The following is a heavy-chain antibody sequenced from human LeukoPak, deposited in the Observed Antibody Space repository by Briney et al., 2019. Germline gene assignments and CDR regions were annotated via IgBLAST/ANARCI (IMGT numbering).Heavy chain of an antibody. CDR1: GFTFSSYE. CDR3: ARVPWELGGGMDV. CDR2: ISSSGSTI. Sequence: GGSLRLSCAASGFTFSSYEMNWVRQAPGKGLEWVSYISSSGSTIYYADSVKGRFTISRDNAKNSLYLQMNSLRAEDTAVYYCARVPWELGGGMDVWGQGTTVTVSS. V-gene: IGHV3-48*03. D-gene: IGHD1-26*01. J-gene: IGHJ6*02.